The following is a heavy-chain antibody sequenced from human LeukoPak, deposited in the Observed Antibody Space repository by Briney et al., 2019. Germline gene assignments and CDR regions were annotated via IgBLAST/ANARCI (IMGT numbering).Heavy chain of an antibody. CDR3: ARTAPGTSLGGYYYYMEV. V-gene: IGHV1-18*01. D-gene: IGHD1/OR15-1a*01. CDR1: GYTFSNYG. Sequence: ASVKVSCKASGYTFSNYGINWVRQAPGQGLEWMGWNSVYNGNTNYAERLQGRLTMTTDTSTSTAHMELRSLRSDGTAVYYCARTAPGTSLGGYYYYMEVWGKGTTVTVSS. J-gene: IGHJ6*03. CDR2: NSVYNGNT.